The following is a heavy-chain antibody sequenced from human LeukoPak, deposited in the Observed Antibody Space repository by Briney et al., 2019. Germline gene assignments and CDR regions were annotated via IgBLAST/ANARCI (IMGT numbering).Heavy chain of an antibody. J-gene: IGHJ5*02. Sequence: GGSLRLSCAASGFTFSSYWMSWVRQAPGKGLEWVANVKQDGSEKYYVDSVKGRFTISRDNAKNSLYLQMNSLRAEDTAVYYCARDGGLEMATRMRGFDPWGQGTLVTVSS. CDR3: ARDGGLEMATRMRGFDP. V-gene: IGHV3-7*01. CDR1: GFTFSSYW. D-gene: IGHD5-24*01. CDR2: VKQDGSEK.